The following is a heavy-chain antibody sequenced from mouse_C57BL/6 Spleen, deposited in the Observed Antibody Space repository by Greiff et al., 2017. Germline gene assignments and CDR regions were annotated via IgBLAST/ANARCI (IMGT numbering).Heavy chain of an antibody. CDR2: ISGGGGNT. J-gene: IGHJ2*01. CDR1: GFTFSSYT. D-gene: IGHD3-2*02. CDR3: ARHGAAQATLDY. Sequence: EVMLVESGGGLVKPGGSLKLSCAASGFTFSSYTMSWVRQTPEQRLEWVATISGGGGNTYYPDSVKGRFTLTRDNAKNTLYLQMNRLSSEDTALYYCARHGAAQATLDYWGQGTTLTVSS. V-gene: IGHV5-9*01.